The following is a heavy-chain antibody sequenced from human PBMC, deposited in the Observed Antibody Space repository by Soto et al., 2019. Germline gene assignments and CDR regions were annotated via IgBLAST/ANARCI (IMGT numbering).Heavy chain of an antibody. CDR2: ISYDGSNK. Sequence: GGSLRLSCVASGFTFSSYAMHWVRQAPGKGLEWVAVISYDGSNKYYADSVKGRFTISRDNSKNTLYLQMNSLRAEDTAVYYCARQRYFTIFGGVRDYGMDVWGQGTTVTVSS. CDR1: GFTFSSYA. J-gene: IGHJ6*02. D-gene: IGHD3-3*01. CDR3: ARQRYFTIFGGVRDYGMDV. V-gene: IGHV3-30-3*01.